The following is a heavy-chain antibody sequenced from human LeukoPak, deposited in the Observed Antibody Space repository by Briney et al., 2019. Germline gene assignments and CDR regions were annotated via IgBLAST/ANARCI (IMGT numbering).Heavy chain of an antibody. Sequence: PGGSLRLSCAASGFTFSSYGMHWVRQAPGKGLEWVAVISYDGSNKYYADSVKGRFTISRDNSKNTLYLQMNSLRAEDTAVYYCAKAPFPYSSSWYYFDYWGQGTLVTVSS. CDR2: ISYDGSNK. CDR1: GFTFSSYG. J-gene: IGHJ4*02. V-gene: IGHV3-30*18. D-gene: IGHD6-13*01. CDR3: AKAPFPYSSSWYYFDY.